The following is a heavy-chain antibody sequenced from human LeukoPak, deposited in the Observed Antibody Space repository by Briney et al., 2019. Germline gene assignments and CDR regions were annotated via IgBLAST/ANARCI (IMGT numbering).Heavy chain of an antibody. V-gene: IGHV4-59*01. J-gene: IGHJ3*02. Sequence: PSETLSLTCTVSGGSISSYYWSWIRQPPGKGLEWIGYIYYSGSTNYNPSLKSRVTISVDTSKNQFSLKLSSVTAADTAVYYCARRNGDHLFDAFDIWGQGTMVTVSS. CDR1: GGSISSYY. CDR3: ARRNGDHLFDAFDI. D-gene: IGHD4-17*01. CDR2: IYYSGST.